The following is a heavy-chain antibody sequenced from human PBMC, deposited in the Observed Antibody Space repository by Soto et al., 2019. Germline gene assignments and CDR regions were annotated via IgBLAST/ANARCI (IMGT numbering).Heavy chain of an antibody. J-gene: IGHJ5*02. CDR2: ISGRAGNT. V-gene: IGHV3-23*01. Sequence: PXESLLLSCAASGFTFASYTMTWVRQAPGKGLEWVSVISGRAGNTYYADSVKGRFTISRDNSKNTLYLYMSSLRAEDTALYYCAKDRYCSSTSCSSLNSWGQGTLVTVSS. D-gene: IGHD2-2*01. CDR3: AKDRYCSSTSCSSLNS. CDR1: GFTFASYT.